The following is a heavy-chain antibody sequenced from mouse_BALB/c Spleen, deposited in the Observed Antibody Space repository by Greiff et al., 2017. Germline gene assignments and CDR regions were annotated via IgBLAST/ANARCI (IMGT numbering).Heavy chain of an antibody. J-gene: IGHJ4*01. CDR3: ARTTTDYYAMDY. D-gene: IGHD1-1*01. CDR2: IYPGDGDT. V-gene: IGHV1-87*01. CDR1: GYTFTSYW. Sequence: VKLQQSGAELARPGASVKLSCKASGYTFTSYWMQWVKQRPGQGLEWIGAIYPGDGDTRYTQKFKGKATLTADKSSSTAYMQLSSLASEDSAVYYCARTTTDYYAMDYWGQGTSVTVSS.